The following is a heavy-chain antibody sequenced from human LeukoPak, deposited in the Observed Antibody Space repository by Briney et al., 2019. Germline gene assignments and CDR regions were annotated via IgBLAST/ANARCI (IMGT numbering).Heavy chain of an antibody. V-gene: IGHV4-34*01. CDR2: INHSGST. Sequence: SETLSLTCAVYGGSFSGYYWSWIRQPPGKGLEWIGEINHSGSTNYNPSLKSRVTISVDTSKNQFSLKLSSVTAADTAVYYCARDHSADYQRAFDIWGQGTMVTVSS. J-gene: IGHJ3*02. D-gene: IGHD4/OR15-4a*01. CDR1: GGSFSGYY. CDR3: ARDHSADYQRAFDI.